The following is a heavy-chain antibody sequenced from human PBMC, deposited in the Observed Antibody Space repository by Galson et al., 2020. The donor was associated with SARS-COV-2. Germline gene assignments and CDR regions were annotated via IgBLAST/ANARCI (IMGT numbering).Heavy chain of an antibody. CDR2: ISYDGSNK. CDR3: AKDGLDIVVVTYYFDY. J-gene: IGHJ4*02. D-gene: IGHD2-21*02. Sequence: GGSLRLSCAASGFTFSSYGMHWVRQAPGKGLEWVAVISYDGSNKYYADSVKGRFTISRDNSKNTLYLQMNSLRAEDTAVYYCAKDGLDIVVVTYYFDYWGQGTLVTVSS. V-gene: IGHV3-30*18. CDR1: GFTFSSYG.